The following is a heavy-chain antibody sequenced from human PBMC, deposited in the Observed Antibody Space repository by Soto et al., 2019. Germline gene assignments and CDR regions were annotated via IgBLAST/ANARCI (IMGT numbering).Heavy chain of an antibody. J-gene: IGHJ6*02. V-gene: IGHV3-33*01. CDR3: ARVGGTTRGMDV. D-gene: IGHD3-3*01. Sequence: GGSLRLSCAASGFTFSSYGMHWVRQAPGKGLEWVAVIWYDGSNKYYADSVKGRFTISRDNSKSTLYLQMNSLRAEDTAVYYCARVGGTTRGMDVWGQGTTVTVSS. CDR2: IWYDGSNK. CDR1: GFTFSSYG.